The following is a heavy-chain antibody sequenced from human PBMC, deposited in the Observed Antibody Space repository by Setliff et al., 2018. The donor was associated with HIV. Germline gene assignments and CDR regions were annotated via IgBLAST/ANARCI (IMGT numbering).Heavy chain of an antibody. J-gene: IGHJ4*02. D-gene: IGHD1-26*01. CDR2: TYPGDSTT. CDR1: GYSFSDYW. V-gene: IGHV5-51*01. CDR3: ARAGRGGGSYWTFDY. Sequence: GESLKISCKASGYSFSDYWIGWVRQMPGKGLEWMGVTYPGDSTTRYSPSLEGQVTISADRSINTAFLQWSSLEASDTAMYYCARAGRGGGSYWTFDYWGQGTLVTVSS.